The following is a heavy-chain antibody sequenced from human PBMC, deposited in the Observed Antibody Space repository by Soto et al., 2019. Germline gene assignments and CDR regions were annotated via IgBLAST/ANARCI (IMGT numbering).Heavy chain of an antibody. CDR1: GYTFASYD. CDR3: ARAYDYGDHKFDY. D-gene: IGHD4-17*01. CDR2: MNPNSGNT. J-gene: IGHJ4*02. V-gene: IGHV1-8*01. Sequence: ASVKVSCKASGYTFASYDINWVRQATGQGLEWMGWMNPNSGNTGYAQKFQGRVTMTRNTSISTAYMELSSLRSEDTAVYYCARAYDYGDHKFDYWGQGTLVTVSS.